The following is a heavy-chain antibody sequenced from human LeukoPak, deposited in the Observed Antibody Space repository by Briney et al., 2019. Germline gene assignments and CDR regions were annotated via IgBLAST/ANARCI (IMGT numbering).Heavy chain of an antibody. Sequence: KPSETLSLTCTVSGGSISSSSYYWGWIRQPPGKGLEWIGSIYYSGSTYYNPSLKSRVTISVDTSKNQFSLKLSSVTAADTAVYYCARGQQLVLFGYWGQGTLVTVSS. J-gene: IGHJ4*02. CDR3: ARGQQLVLFGY. V-gene: IGHV4-39*07. D-gene: IGHD6-13*01. CDR1: GGSISSSSYY. CDR2: IYYSGST.